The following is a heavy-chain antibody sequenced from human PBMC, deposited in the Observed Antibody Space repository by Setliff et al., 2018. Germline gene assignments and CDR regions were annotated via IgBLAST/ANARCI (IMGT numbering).Heavy chain of an antibody. Sequence: SETLSLTCTVSGGSISSYYWSWIRQSPGKGLEWIGYIYYSGSTNYNPSLKSRVTISVDTSKNQFSLKLSSVTAADTAVYYCARVKIAILPAAIDYWGQGTLVTVSS. J-gene: IGHJ4*02. CDR3: ARVKIAILPAAIDY. V-gene: IGHV4-59*01. CDR2: IYYSGST. CDR1: GGSISSYY. D-gene: IGHD2-2*01.